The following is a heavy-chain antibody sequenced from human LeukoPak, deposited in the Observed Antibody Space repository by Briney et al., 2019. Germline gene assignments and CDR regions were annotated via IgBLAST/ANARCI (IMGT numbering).Heavy chain of an antibody. D-gene: IGHD3-10*01. J-gene: IGHJ4*02. Sequence: GGSLRLSCAASGFTFSSYEMHWVRQAPGKGLEWISYTSSGGTTMYYADSVKGRFTISRDNAKNSLYLQMNSLRAEDTAVYYCARAGPGSGGFLFGYWGQGTLVTVSS. V-gene: IGHV3-48*03. CDR1: GFTFSSYE. CDR2: TSSGGTTM. CDR3: ARAGPGSGGFLFGY.